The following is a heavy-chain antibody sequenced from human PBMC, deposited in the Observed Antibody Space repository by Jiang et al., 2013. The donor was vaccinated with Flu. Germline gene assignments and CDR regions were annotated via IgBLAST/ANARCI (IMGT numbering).Heavy chain of an antibody. D-gene: IGHD3-10*02. V-gene: IGHV1-8*01. CDR2: MNPNSGNT. CDR1: GYTFTSYD. J-gene: IGHJ5*02. CDR3: ARGHPYYYVQWNWFDP. Sequence: SVKVSCKASGYTFTSYDINWVRQATGQGLEWMGWMNPNSGNTGYAQKFQGRVTMTRNTSISTAYMELSSLRSEDTAVYYCARGHPYYYVQWNWFDPWGQGTLVTVSS.